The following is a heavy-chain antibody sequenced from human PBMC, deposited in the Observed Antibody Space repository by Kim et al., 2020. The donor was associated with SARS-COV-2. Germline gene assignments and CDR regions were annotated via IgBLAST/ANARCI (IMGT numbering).Heavy chain of an antibody. V-gene: IGHV1-24*01. Sequence: ASVKVSCKVSGYTLTELSIHWVRQAPGKGLEWMGGFDPEDGETIYAQKFQGRVTMTEDTSTDTAYMELSSLRSEDTAVYYCATCTGGTYSGSLPTTHYYYYGIDVWGQGTTVTVSS. D-gene: IGHD3-10*01. J-gene: IGHJ6*02. CDR3: ATCTGGTYSGSLPTTHYYYYGIDV. CDR2: FDPEDGET. CDR1: GYTLTELS.